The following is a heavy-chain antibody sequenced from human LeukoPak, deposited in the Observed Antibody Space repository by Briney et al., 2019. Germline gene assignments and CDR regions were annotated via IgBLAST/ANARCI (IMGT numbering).Heavy chain of an antibody. Sequence: SQTLSLTCTVSGGSISSGDYCWSWIRQPPGKGLEWIGYIYYSGSTYYNPSLKSRVTISVDTSKNQFSLKLSSVTAADTAVYYCASSSGTTRGAFDIWGQGTMVTVSS. J-gene: IGHJ3*02. CDR1: GGSISSGDYC. V-gene: IGHV4-30-4*08. D-gene: IGHD4-11*01. CDR2: IYYSGST. CDR3: ASSSGTTRGAFDI.